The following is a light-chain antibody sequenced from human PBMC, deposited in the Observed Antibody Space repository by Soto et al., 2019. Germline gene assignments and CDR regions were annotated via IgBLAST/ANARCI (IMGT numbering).Light chain of an antibody. CDR3: QQYNSYST. CDR2: DAS. CDR1: QSISSR. V-gene: IGKV1-5*01. J-gene: IGKJ1*01. Sequence: DIQMTQSPSTLSASVGDRVTITCRASQSISSRLAWYQQKPGKAPKVLIYDASTLKSGVPSRFSGSASGTEFTLTISSLQPDDFATYYCQQYNSYSTFGQGTNV.